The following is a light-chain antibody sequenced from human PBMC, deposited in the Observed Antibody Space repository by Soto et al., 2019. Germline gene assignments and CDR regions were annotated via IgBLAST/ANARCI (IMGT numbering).Light chain of an antibody. Sequence: TQSPATLSGSVGDRVTLSCRASQSVSSNLAWYQQKPGQAPRLLIYGASTRATGIPARFSGTGSGTEFTLTISSLQSEDFALYYCQQYNDWPLTFGQRTKVDIK. J-gene: IGKJ1*01. V-gene: IGKV3-15*01. CDR3: QQYNDWPLT. CDR2: GAS. CDR1: QSVSSN.